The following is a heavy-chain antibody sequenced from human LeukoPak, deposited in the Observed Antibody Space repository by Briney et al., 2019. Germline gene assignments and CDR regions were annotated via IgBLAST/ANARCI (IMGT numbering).Heavy chain of an antibody. CDR2: INPNSGGT. Sequence: ASVTVSCKASGYTFTGYYMHWVRQAPGQGLEWMGWINPNSGGTNYAQKFQGRVTMTRDTSISTAYMELSRLRSDDTAVYYCASEHYDILTGPGDYFDYWGQGTLVTVSS. D-gene: IGHD3-9*01. CDR3: ASEHYDILTGPGDYFDY. CDR1: GYTFTGYY. J-gene: IGHJ4*02. V-gene: IGHV1-2*02.